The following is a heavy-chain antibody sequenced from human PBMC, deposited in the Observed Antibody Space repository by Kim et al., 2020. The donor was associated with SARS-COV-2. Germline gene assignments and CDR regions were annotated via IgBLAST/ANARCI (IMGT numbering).Heavy chain of an antibody. Sequence: GGSLRLSCATSGFTFSRFAMNWFRQAPGKGPEWVSAIGGSGGTTYYAESVKDRFTISRDNSKNTVFLHMRSLRVDDTAVYYCAKVVGGGYVGPDAFDIWG. CDR3: AKVVGGGYVGPDAFDI. CDR2: IGGSGGTT. J-gene: IGHJ3*02. V-gene: IGHV3-23*01. D-gene: IGHD1-26*01. CDR1: GFTFSRFA.